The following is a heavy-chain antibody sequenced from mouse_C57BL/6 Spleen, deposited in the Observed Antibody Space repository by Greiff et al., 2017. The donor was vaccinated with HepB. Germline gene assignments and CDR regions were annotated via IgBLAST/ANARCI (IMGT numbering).Heavy chain of an antibody. V-gene: IGHV5-16*01. D-gene: IGHD2-10*02. Sequence: EVKLMESEGGLVQPGSSMKLSCTASGFTFSDYYMAWVRQVPEKGLEWVANINYDGSSTYYLDSLKSRFIISRDNAKNILYLQMSSLKSEDTATYYCARDLYDYAMDYWGQGTSVTVSS. CDR3: ARDLYDYAMDY. J-gene: IGHJ4*01. CDR1: GFTFSDYY. CDR2: INYDGSST.